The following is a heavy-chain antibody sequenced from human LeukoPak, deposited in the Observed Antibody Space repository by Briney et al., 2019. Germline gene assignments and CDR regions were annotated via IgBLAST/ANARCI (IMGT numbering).Heavy chain of an antibody. CDR1: GGTFSSYA. CDR3: AREAAALGSLDY. J-gene: IGHJ4*02. D-gene: IGHD6-13*01. CDR2: IIPIFGTA. V-gene: IGHV1-69*13. Sequence: SVKVSCKATGGTFSSYAISWVRQAPGQGLEWMGGIIPIFGTANYAQKFQGRVTITADESTSTAYMELSSLRSEDTAVYYCAREAAALGSLDYWGQGTLVTVSS.